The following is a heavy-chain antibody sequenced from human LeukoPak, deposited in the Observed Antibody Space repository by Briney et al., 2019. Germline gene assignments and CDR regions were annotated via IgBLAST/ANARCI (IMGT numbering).Heavy chain of an antibody. D-gene: IGHD3-16*02. CDR1: GGSFSDYY. Sequence: SETLSLTCAVYGGSFSDYYWSWIRQPPGKGLEWIGEINHSGTTNYTPSPKMRGSISVDTAKNQFSLKLNSVTAADAAMYYCASHYSSGSYRYTGSFDSWGQGMLVNVSS. J-gene: IGHJ4*02. CDR2: INHSGTT. CDR3: ASHYSSGSYRYTGSFDS. V-gene: IGHV4-34*01.